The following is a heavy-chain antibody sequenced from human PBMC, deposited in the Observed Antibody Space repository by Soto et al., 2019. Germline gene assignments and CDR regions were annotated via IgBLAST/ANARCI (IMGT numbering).Heavy chain of an antibody. CDR3: AKDQEYQLLTPYGMDV. V-gene: IGHV3-48*02. J-gene: IGHJ6*02. Sequence: GGSLRLSCAASGFTFSSYSMNWVRQAPGKGLEWVPYISSSSSTIYYADSVKGRFTISRDNAKNSLYLQMNSLRDEDTAVYYCAKDQEYQLLTPYGMDVWGQGTTVTVS. CDR2: ISSSSSTI. D-gene: IGHD2-2*01. CDR1: GFTFSSYS.